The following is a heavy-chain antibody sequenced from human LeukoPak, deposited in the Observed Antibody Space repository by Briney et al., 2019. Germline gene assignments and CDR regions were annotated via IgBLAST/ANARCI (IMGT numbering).Heavy chain of an antibody. CDR1: GFTFSSYW. D-gene: IGHD3-22*01. CDR2: IKQDGSEK. V-gene: IGHV3-7*01. CDR3: ARDLAVGIGYYYVGAFDI. J-gene: IGHJ3*02. Sequence: GGSLRLSCAASGFTFSSYWMSWVRQAPGKGLEWVANIKQDGSEKYYVDSVKGRFTISRDNAKKSLYLQMNSLRGEDTAVYYCARDLAVGIGYYYVGAFDIWGQGTMVTVSS.